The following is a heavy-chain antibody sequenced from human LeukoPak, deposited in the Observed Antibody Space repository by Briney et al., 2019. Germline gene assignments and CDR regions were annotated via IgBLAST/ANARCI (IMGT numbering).Heavy chain of an antibody. CDR3: ARSRGSSGRYYFDY. CDR2: IGSGGST. J-gene: IGHJ4*02. V-gene: IGHV3-23*01. D-gene: IGHD6-19*01. CDR1: GFTFSSYA. Sequence: PGGSLRLSCAASGFTFSSYAMSWVRQAPGKGLEWVAGIGSGGSTYYADSVKGRFTISRDNSKNTLYLQMNSPRAEDTAVYYCARSRGSSGRYYFDYWGQGTLVTVSS.